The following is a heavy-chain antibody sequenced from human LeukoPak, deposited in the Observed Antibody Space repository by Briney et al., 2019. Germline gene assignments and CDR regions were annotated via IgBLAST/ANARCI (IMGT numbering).Heavy chain of an antibody. CDR1: GGSISSYY. D-gene: IGHD3-22*01. CDR2: INHSGST. Sequence: PSETLSLTCTVSGGSISSYYWSWIRQPAGKGLEWIGEINHSGSTNYNPSLKSRVTISVDTSKNQFSLKLSSVTAADTAVYYCARLGVDYDSSGSDGGFDYWGQGTLVTVSS. J-gene: IGHJ4*02. V-gene: IGHV4-34*01. CDR3: ARLGVDYDSSGSDGGFDY.